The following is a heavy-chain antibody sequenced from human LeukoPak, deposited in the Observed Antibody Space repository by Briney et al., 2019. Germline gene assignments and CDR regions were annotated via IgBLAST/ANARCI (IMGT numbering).Heavy chain of an antibody. Sequence: GGSLRLSCAASGFTFSSYSMNWVRQAPGKGLEWVSSISSSSSYIYYADSVKGRFTISRDNAKNSLYLQMNSLRAEDTAVYYCATALAARPDFDYWGQGTLVTVSS. CDR2: ISSSSSYI. D-gene: IGHD6-6*01. CDR1: GFTFSSYS. J-gene: IGHJ4*02. V-gene: IGHV3-21*01. CDR3: ATALAARPDFDY.